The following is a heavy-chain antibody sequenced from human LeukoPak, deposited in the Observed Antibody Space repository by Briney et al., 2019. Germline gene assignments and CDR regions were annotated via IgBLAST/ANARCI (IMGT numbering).Heavy chain of an antibody. J-gene: IGHJ4*02. CDR3: AREVQGSGRDFDY. CDR1: GFSFSDFY. D-gene: IGHD1-26*01. V-gene: IGHV3-11*01. Sequence: GGSLRLSCAASGFSFSDFYMSWIRQAPGMGLEWISYIGTRSNPIYYADSVKGRFAISRDGAKNSLYLQMNSLRDEDTAVYFCAREVQGSGRDFDYWGQGILVTVSS. CDR2: IGTRSNPI.